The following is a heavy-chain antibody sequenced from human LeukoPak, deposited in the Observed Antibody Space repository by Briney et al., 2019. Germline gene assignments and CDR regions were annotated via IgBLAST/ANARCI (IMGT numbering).Heavy chain of an antibody. CDR3: STVDRSHFYMDV. CDR2: FMPLFNTP. V-gene: IGHV1-69*05. CDR1: GGTFSSYA. J-gene: IGHJ6*03. Sequence: GSSVKVSCKASGGTFSSYAITWVRQAPGQGLEWMGGFMPLFNTPNYAQKFQGRVSITTDESTHTSYLELGSLRSEDTAVYYCSTVDRSHFYMDVWGTGTTVTVSS.